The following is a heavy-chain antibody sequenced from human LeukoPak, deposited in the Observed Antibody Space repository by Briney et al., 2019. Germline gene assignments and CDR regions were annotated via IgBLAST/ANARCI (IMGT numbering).Heavy chain of an antibody. V-gene: IGHV3-74*01. CDR3: ARDNYHDH. J-gene: IGHJ4*02. CDR1: GFTFSNYW. CDR2: INNDGSIT. Sequence: GGSLRLSCAASGFTFSNYWMHWVRQAPGKGLVWVSRINNDGSITDYADSVKGRFTISRDNAKNTLYLQMNSLRAEDTSAYFCARDNYHDHWGQGSLVTVSS.